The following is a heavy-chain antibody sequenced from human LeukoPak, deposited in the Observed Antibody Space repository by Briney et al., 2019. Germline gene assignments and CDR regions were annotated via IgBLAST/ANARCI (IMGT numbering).Heavy chain of an antibody. D-gene: IGHD4-17*01. CDR1: GGSITSSSSY. Sequence: SETLSLTCTVSGGSITSSSSYWGWVRQPQGKGPEWIGSIYYSGLTYDNPSLKSRVSISVDPAKNHFSLKVTSVTAADTAVYYCASGTFDDYGDYDRGDYFDHWGQGTLVTVSS. CDR3: ASGTFDDYGDYDRGDYFDH. CDR2: IYYSGLT. J-gene: IGHJ4*02. V-gene: IGHV4-39*02.